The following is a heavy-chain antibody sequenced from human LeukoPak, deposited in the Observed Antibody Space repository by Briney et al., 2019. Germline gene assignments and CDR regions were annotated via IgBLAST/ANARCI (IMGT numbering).Heavy chain of an antibody. D-gene: IGHD5-24*01. CDR1: GGSISSSNW. V-gene: IGHV4-4*02. J-gene: IGHJ6*03. CDR3: ARAEIYYYYMDV. Sequence: SVTLSLTCAVSGGSISSSNWWSWVRQPRGKGLEWIGYIYYSGNTNYNPSLKSRVTISIDTSKNQFSLKLSSVTAADTAVYYCARAEIYYYYMDVWGKGTTVTVSS. CDR2: IYYSGNT.